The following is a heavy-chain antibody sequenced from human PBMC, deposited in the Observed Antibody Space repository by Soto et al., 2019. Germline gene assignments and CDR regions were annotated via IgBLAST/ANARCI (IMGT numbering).Heavy chain of an antibody. CDR3: ASQRYGSGPNWFDY. Sequence: PSETLSLTCAVSDYSISNGYYWGWIRQPPGKGLEWIGSIYYSGNTYYNPSLKSRVTISVDTSKNQFSLKLNSVTAADTAVYYCASQRYGSGPNWFDYWGQGTQVTVSS. CDR2: IYYSGNT. J-gene: IGHJ5*01. CDR1: DYSISNGYY. D-gene: IGHD3-10*01. V-gene: IGHV4-38-2*01.